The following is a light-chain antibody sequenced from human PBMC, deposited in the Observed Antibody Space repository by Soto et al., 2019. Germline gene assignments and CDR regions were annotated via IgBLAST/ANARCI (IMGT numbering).Light chain of an antibody. CDR2: DAS. V-gene: IGKV3-11*01. CDR1: QDVGGY. CDR3: QQYKDWPPLT. Sequence: EIVLTQSPATLSLSPGDGATLSCRASQDVGGYLSWFQQKPGQAPRLLIYDASIRAPGIPARFSGSESGTVFTLTISSLEPEDFAVYYCQQYKDWPPLTFGGGTKVDI. J-gene: IGKJ4*01.